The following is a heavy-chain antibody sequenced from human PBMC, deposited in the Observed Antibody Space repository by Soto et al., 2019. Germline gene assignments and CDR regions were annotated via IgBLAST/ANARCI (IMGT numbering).Heavy chain of an antibody. CDR3: AKDEVAANGRADAFDI. CDR2: IRGGGEYT. CDR1: GFTSGKYA. V-gene: IGHV3-23*01. Sequence: EVQLLESGGGLVQPGGSLTLTCIVSGFTSGKYAMSWVRQAPGKGLEWVSEIRGGGEYTNYADSVRGRFTMSRDNSKNTLYLHMSSLKVEDTAVYYCAKDEVAANGRADAFDIWGQGTVVTVSS. D-gene: IGHD2-15*01. J-gene: IGHJ3*02.